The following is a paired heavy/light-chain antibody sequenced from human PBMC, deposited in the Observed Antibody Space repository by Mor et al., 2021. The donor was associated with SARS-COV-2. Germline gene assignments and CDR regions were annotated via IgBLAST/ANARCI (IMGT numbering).Light chain of an antibody. V-gene: IGKV3-20*01. CDR1: QSVSSTY. CDR3: QQYGSSPFT. Sequence: EIVLTQSPGTLSLSPGERATLSCRASQSVSSTYLAWYQQKPGQAPRLLIYGASSRATGIPDRFSGSGSGTDFTLTISRLEPEDFAVYYCQQYGSSPFTFGPGTKVDIK. J-gene: IGKJ3*01. CDR2: GAS.
Heavy chain of an antibody. J-gene: IGHJ6*02. CDR2: ISSSSSTI. V-gene: IGHV3-48*02. D-gene: IGHD6-13*01. CDR1: GFTFSSYS. Sequence: EVQLVESGGGLVQPGGSLRLSCAASGFTFSSYSMNWVRQAPGKGLEWVSYISSSSSTIYYADSVKGRFTISRDKAKNSLYLQMNSLRDEDTAVYYCARDLSSSWDFRAGYYYYGMDVWGQGTTVTVSS. CDR3: ARDLSSSWDFRAGYYYYGMDV.